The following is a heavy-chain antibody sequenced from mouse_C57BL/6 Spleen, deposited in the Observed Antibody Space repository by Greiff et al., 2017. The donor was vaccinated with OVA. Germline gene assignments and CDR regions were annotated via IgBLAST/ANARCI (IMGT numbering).Heavy chain of an antibody. D-gene: IGHD2-4*01. J-gene: IGHJ3*01. CDR3: ARMIRSAWFAY. CDR1: GYTFTSYW. Sequence: QVQLQQPGAELVRPGSSVKLSCKASGYTFTSYWMDWVKQRPGQGLEWIGNIYPSDSETHYNQKFKDKATLTVDKSSSTAYMQLSSLTSDDSAVYYCARMIRSAWFAYWGQGTLVTVSA. V-gene: IGHV1-61*01. CDR2: IYPSDSET.